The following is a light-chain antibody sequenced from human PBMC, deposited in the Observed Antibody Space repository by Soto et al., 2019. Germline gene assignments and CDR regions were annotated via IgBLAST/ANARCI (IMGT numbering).Light chain of an antibody. Sequence: QSVLTQPVSVSGSPGQSITISCTGTSSDVGGYNYVSWYQQHPGKAPKLMIYEVSYRPSGVSHRFSGSKSGNTASVTISGLQAEDEADYYCSSYTTSTTYVFGTGTKVTVL. CDR2: EVS. CDR1: SSDVGGYNY. V-gene: IGLV2-14*01. CDR3: SSYTTSTTYV. J-gene: IGLJ1*01.